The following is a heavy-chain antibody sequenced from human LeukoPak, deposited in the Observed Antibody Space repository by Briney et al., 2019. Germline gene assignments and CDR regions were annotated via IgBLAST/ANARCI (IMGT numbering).Heavy chain of an antibody. CDR1: GFTVSSNY. CDR3: AGGSLVWQFDY. J-gene: IGHJ4*02. CDR2: IYSDGSA. V-gene: IGHV3-53*01. Sequence: GGSLRLSCAASGFTVSSNYMSWVRQAPGKGLEWVSVIYSDGSAYYPDSVKGRLTISRDNSKNTLYLQMNSLRADDTAVYFCAGGSLVWQFDYWGQGTLVAVSS. D-gene: IGHD2-8*01.